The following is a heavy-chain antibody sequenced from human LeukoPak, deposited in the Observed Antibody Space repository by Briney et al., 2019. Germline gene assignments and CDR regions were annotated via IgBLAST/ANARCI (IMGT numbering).Heavy chain of an antibody. CDR3: ARDYYDSSGYWGYYYGMGV. V-gene: IGHV4-4*07. J-gene: IGHJ6*02. Sequence: SETLSLTCTVSGGSISSYYWSWIRQPAGKGLEWVGRIYTSGSTNYNPSLKSRVTMSVDTSKNQFSLKLSSVTAADTAVYYCARDYYDSSGYWGYYYGMGVWGQGTTVTVSS. CDR1: GGSISSYY. D-gene: IGHD3-22*01. CDR2: IYTSGST.